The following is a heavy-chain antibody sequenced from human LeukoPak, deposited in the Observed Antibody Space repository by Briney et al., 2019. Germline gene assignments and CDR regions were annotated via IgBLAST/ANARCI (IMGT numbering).Heavy chain of an antibody. V-gene: IGHV4-39*01. CDR3: ASWCSSGWYFDY. J-gene: IGHJ4*02. CDR1: GGSISSSSYY. Sequence: KPSETLSLTCTVSGGSISSSSYYWGWIRQPPGKGLEWIGSIYYSGSTYYNPSLKSRVTISVDTSKNQFSLKLSSVTAADTAVYYCASWCSSGWYFDYWGQGTLVTVSS. D-gene: IGHD6-19*01. CDR2: IYYSGST.